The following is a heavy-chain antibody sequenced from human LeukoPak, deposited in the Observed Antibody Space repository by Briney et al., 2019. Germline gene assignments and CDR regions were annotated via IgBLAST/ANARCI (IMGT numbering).Heavy chain of an antibody. Sequence: ASVKVSCKASEYTFTSYYMHWVRQAPGQGLEWMGIINPSGGSTSYAQKFQGRVTMTRDTSTSTVYMELSSLRSEDTAVYYCARDRGDYYDSSGYIDYWGQGTLVTVSS. CDR3: ARDRGDYYDSSGYIDY. V-gene: IGHV1-46*01. CDR2: INPSGGST. J-gene: IGHJ4*02. D-gene: IGHD3-22*01. CDR1: EYTFTSYY.